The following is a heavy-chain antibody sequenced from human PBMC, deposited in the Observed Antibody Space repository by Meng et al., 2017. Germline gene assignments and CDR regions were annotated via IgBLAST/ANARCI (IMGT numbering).Heavy chain of an antibody. D-gene: IGHD1-26*01. CDR3: ARGGFWWELLLGPGAFDI. CDR2: ISYDGSNK. V-gene: IGHV3-30*04. CDR1: GFTFSSYA. Sequence: GESLKISCAASGFTFSSYAMHWVRQAPGKGLEWVAVISYDGSNKYYADSVKGRFTISRDNSKNTLYLQMNSLRAEDTAVYYCARGGFWWELLLGPGAFDIWGQGTMVTVSS. J-gene: IGHJ3*02.